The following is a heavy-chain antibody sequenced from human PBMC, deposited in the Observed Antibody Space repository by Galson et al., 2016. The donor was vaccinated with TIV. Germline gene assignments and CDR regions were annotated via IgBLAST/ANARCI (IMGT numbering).Heavy chain of an antibody. V-gene: IGHV1-69*13. D-gene: IGHD4-17*01. Sequence: SVKVSCKASGATFNKYAISWVRQAPGQGLEWMGGIIPIFGTANYAQKFQGRVTITADEFPSAAYMELNSQRSEDTAVYYCARGSGDTYYYFGMDVWGQGTTVTVSS. CDR3: ARGSGDTYYYFGMDV. CDR2: IIPIFGTA. J-gene: IGHJ6*02. CDR1: GATFNKYA.